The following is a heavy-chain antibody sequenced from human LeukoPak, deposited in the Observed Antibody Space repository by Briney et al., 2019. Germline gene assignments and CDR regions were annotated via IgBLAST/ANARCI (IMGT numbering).Heavy chain of an antibody. Sequence: ASVKVSCKASGGTFSSYAVSWVRQAPGQGLEGMGRIIPILGIANYAHKFQGRVTITADKSTSTAYTELSSVKSEDTAVYYCARGYILTGYSDYWGQGTLVTVSS. CDR3: ARGYILTGYSDY. J-gene: IGHJ4*02. CDR1: GGTFSSYA. V-gene: IGHV1-69*04. D-gene: IGHD3-9*01. CDR2: IIPILGIA.